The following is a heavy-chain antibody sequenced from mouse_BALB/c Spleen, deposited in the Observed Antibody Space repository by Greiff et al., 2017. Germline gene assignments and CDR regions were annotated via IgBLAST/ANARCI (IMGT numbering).Heavy chain of an antibody. V-gene: IGHV1S81*02. D-gene: IGHD1-2*01. Sequence: QVQLQQPGAELVKPGASVKLSCKASGYTFTSYYMYWVKQRPGQGLEWIGGINPSNGGTNFNEKFKSKATLTVDKSSSTAYMQLSSLTSEDSAVYYCTRSVHYYGYSAMDYWGQGTSVTVSS. CDR3: TRSVHYYGYSAMDY. J-gene: IGHJ4*01. CDR1: GYTFTSYY. CDR2: INPSNGGT.